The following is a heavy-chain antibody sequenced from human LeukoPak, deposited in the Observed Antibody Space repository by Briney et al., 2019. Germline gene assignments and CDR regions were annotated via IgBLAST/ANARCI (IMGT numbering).Heavy chain of an antibody. Sequence: SETLSLTCTVSGGSISSSSYYWGWIRQPPGKGLEWIGSIYYSGSTYYNPSLKSRVTISVDTSKNQFSLKLSSVTAADTAVYYCAREPRVDVIPPGAPDYWGQGTLVTVSS. CDR2: IYYSGST. J-gene: IGHJ4*02. V-gene: IGHV4-39*07. CDR1: GGSISSSSYY. D-gene: IGHD3-16*02. CDR3: AREPRVDVIPPGAPDY.